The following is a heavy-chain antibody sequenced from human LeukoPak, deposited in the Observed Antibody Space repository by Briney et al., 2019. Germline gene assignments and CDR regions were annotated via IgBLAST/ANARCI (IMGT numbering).Heavy chain of an antibody. V-gene: IGHV4-34*01. CDR1: GGSFSGYY. Sequence: SETLSLTCAVYGGSFSGYYWSWIRQPPGRGLEWIGNIYETGSTNYNPSLKSRVTISVDTSKNQFSLKLSSVTAADTAVYYCVRPDDNSFDFRGQGTMVTVSS. D-gene: IGHD3-9*01. J-gene: IGHJ3*01. CDR2: IYETGST. CDR3: VRPDDNSFDF.